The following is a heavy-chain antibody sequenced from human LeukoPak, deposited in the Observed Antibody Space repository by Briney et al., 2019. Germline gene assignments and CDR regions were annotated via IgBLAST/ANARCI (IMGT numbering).Heavy chain of an antibody. CDR2: IIPILGIA. V-gene: IGHV1-69*04. Sequence: ASVKVSCKASGGTFSSYAISWVRQAPGQGLEWMGRIIPILGIANYAQKFQGRVTITADKSTSTAYMELSSLRSEDTAVYYCASGPLVGASHHFDLWGRGTLVTVSS. CDR1: GGTFSSYA. CDR3: ASGPLVGASHHFDL. J-gene: IGHJ2*01. D-gene: IGHD1-26*01.